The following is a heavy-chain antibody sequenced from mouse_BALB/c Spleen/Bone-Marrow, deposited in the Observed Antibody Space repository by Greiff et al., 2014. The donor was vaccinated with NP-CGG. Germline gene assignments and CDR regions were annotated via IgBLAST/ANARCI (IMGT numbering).Heavy chain of an antibody. CDR1: GYTFTSYY. Sequence: VMLVESGPELVKPGASVRISCKASGYTFTSYYIHWVKQRPGQGLEWIGWIYPGNVNTKYNEKFKGKATLTADKSSSTAYMQLSSLTSEDSAVYFCARDTTDYWGQGTSVTVSS. CDR3: ARDTTDY. V-gene: IGHV1S56*01. CDR2: IYPGNVNT. J-gene: IGHJ4*01.